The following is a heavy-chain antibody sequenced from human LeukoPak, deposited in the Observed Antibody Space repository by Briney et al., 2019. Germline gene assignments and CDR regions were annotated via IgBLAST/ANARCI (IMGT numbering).Heavy chain of an antibody. J-gene: IGHJ4*02. Sequence: ASVKVSCTVPGYALTALSMHWVRQARGPGGEWMGWMRAFIVNTTYATKLPARVTMPTHSSTRTAYLQLRSLRSDDTAVYYCTGDPPQGSRLSRFDHWGEGTLVTVSS. D-gene: IGHD3-16*02. CDR3: TGDPPQGSRLSRFDH. CDR1: GYALTALS. V-gene: IGHV1-18*01. CDR2: MRAFIVNT.